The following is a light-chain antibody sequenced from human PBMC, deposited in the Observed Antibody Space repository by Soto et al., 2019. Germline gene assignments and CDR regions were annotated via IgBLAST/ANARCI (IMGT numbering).Light chain of an antibody. CDR3: NSYAGTKNLV. Sequence: QPVLTQPPSASGSPGQSVTISCTGTSSDVGGHNYVSWYQQHPGKAPKLIIYDVNKRPSGVPDRFSGSKSGNTASLTVSGLQAEDEADYYCNSYAGTKNLVFGGGTKLTVL. CDR1: SSDVGGHNY. V-gene: IGLV2-8*01. J-gene: IGLJ2*01. CDR2: DVN.